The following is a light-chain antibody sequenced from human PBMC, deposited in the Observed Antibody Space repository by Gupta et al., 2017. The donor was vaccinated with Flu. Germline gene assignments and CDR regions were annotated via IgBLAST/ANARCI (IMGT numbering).Light chain of an antibody. CDR1: SSNIGRNT. V-gene: IGLV1-44*01. CDR3: AAWDDSLNGRYV. Sequence: QSVLTQPPSASGTPGQRVTISCSGSSSNIGRNTVNWYQQLPGSAPKLLIYSNFQRPSGVPDRFSGSRSGTSASLAISGLPSEDEADYYCAAWDDSLNGRYVFGTGTKVTVL. CDR2: SNF. J-gene: IGLJ1*01.